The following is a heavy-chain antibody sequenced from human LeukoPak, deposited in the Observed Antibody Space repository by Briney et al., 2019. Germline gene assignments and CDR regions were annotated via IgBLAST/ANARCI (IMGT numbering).Heavy chain of an antibody. V-gene: IGHV3-7*02. CDR2: INEDGSET. Sequence: GGSLRLSCAASGFTFSRYWMTWFRQAPEEGLEWVATINEDGSETYYVGSVRGRFTISRDNAKSTLYLQMNSLRADDTAVYYCARGSGSYYDYWGQGSLVTVSS. D-gene: IGHD1-26*01. CDR3: ARGSGSYYDY. CDR1: GFTFSRYW. J-gene: IGHJ4*02.